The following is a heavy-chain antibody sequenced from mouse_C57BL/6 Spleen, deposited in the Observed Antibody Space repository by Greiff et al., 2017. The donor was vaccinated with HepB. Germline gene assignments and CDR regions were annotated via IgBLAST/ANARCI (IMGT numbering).Heavy chain of an antibody. J-gene: IGHJ2*01. CDR3: ARDGGPGDY. V-gene: IGHV3-6*01. Sequence: EVQLQESGPGLVKPSQSLSLTCSVTGYSITSGYYWNWIRQFPGNKLEWMGYISYDGSNNYNPSLKNRISITRDTSKNQFFLKLNSVTTEDTATYYCARDGGPGDYWGQGTTLTVSS. CDR2: ISYDGSN. CDR1: GYSITSGYY. D-gene: IGHD3-3*01.